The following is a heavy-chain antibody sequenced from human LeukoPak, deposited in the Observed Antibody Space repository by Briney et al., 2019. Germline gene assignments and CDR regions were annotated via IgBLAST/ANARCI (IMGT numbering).Heavy chain of an antibody. CDR2: ISSSGSTI. CDR3: ASGERLFYYYYMDV. V-gene: IGHV3-48*03. J-gene: IGHJ6*03. CDR1: GFTFSSYE. D-gene: IGHD4-17*01. Sequence: PGGSLRLSCAASGFTFSSYEMNWVRQAPGKGLEWVSYISSSGSTIYYADSVKGRFTISRDNAKNSLYLQMNSLRAEDTAVYYCASGERLFYYYYMDVWGKGTTVTVSS.